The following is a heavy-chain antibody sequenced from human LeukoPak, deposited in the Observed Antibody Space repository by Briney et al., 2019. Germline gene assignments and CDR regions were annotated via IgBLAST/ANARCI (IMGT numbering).Heavy chain of an antibody. D-gene: IGHD4-17*01. Sequence: ASVKVSCKASGYTFTSYDINWVRQATGQGLEWMGWMNPNSGNTGYAQKFQGRVTMTRNTSISTAYMELSGLRSEDTAVYYCARVASGHDYGVWFDPWGQGTLVTVSS. CDR2: MNPNSGNT. CDR3: ARVASGHDYGVWFDP. J-gene: IGHJ5*02. CDR1: GYTFTSYD. V-gene: IGHV1-8*01.